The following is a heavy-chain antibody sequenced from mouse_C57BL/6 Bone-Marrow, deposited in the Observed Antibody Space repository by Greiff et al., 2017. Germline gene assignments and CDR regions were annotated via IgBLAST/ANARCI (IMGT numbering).Heavy chain of an antibody. J-gene: IGHJ2*01. CDR2: ISSGGSYT. D-gene: IGHD1-1*02. CDR3: ARHLWPDY. CDR1: GFTFSRYG. V-gene: IGHV5-6*01. Sequence: EVKVVESGGDLVKPGGSLKLSCAASGFTFSRYGMSWVRQTPDKRLEWVATISSGGSYTYYPDSVKGRFTISRDNAKNTLYLQMSSLKSEDTAMYYCARHLWPDYWGQGTTLTVSS.